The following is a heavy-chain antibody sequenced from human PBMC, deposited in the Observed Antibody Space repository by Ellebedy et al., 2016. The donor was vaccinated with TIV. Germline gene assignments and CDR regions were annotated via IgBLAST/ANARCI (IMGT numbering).Heavy chain of an antibody. V-gene: IGHV3-11*01. CDR2: ISNSGSTI. Sequence: GESLKISCAASGFTFSDYYMIWIRQAPGKGLEWVSYISNSGSTIYYADSVKGRFTISRDNAKNSLSLLMNSLRAEDTAVHYCARDARFIDQQHNWFDPWGQGTLVTVSS. D-gene: IGHD2-2*01. J-gene: IGHJ5*02. CDR3: ARDARFIDQQHNWFDP. CDR1: GFTFSDYY.